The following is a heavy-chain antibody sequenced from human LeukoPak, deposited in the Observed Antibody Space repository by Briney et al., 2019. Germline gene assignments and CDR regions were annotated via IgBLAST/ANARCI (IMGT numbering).Heavy chain of an antibody. CDR2: ISGSGGTT. V-gene: IGHV3-23*01. Sequence: GGSLRLSCAASGFTFSSHAVSWVRQAPGKGLEWVSAISGSGGTTYYAGSVKGRFTISRDNSKNTLYLQMNSLRAEDTAVYYCAKKTTNSWYVIDYWGQGTLVTVSS. J-gene: IGHJ4*02. CDR1: GFTFSSHA. CDR3: AKKTTNSWYVIDY. D-gene: IGHD6-13*01.